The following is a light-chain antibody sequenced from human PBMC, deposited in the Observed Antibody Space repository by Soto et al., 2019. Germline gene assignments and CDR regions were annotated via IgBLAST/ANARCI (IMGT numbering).Light chain of an antibody. CDR3: QQRSNWPPT. J-gene: IGKJ1*01. CDR2: DAS. CDR1: QSVSSY. V-gene: IGKV3-11*01. Sequence: EIVLTQSPGTVSSSPGERATLSCRASQSVSSYLAWYQQKPGQAPRLLIYDASTRATGIPARFSGSGSGTDFALTITSLEPEDFAVYYCQQRSNWPPTFGQGTKVDIK.